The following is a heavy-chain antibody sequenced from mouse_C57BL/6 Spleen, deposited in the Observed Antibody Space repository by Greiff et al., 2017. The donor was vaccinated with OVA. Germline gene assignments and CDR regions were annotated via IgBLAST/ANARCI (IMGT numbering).Heavy chain of an antibody. Sequence: EVHLVESGGGLVQPKGSLKLSCAASGFSFNTYAMNWVRQAPGKGLEWVARIRSKSNNYATYYADSVKDRFTISRDDSESMLYLQMNNLKTEDTAMYYCVCNWDWFAYWGQGTLVTVSA. CDR2: IRSKSNNYAT. D-gene: IGHD4-1*01. CDR1: GFSFNTYA. J-gene: IGHJ3*01. V-gene: IGHV10-1*01. CDR3: VCNWDWFAY.